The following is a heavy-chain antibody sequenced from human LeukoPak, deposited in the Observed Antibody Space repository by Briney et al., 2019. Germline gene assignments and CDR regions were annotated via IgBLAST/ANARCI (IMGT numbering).Heavy chain of an antibody. J-gene: IGHJ4*02. CDR1: GFTFSSYA. CDR2: ISGSGGST. D-gene: IGHD3-22*01. Sequence: PGGSLRLSCAASGFTFSSYAMSWVRQAPGKGLEWVSAISGSGGSTYYADSVKGRFTISRDNSKNTLYLQMNSLRAEYTAVYYCAKSYPHIVVVITTSRGYFDYWGQGTLVTVSS. CDR3: AKSYPHIVVVITTSRGYFDY. V-gene: IGHV3-23*01.